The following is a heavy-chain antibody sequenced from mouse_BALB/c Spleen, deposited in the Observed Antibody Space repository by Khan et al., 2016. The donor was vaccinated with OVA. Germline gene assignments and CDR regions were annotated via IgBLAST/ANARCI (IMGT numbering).Heavy chain of an antibody. CDR3: ARRGLRWDFDY. CDR2: INPSTGYT. V-gene: IGHV1-7*01. D-gene: IGHD1-1*01. Sequence: VQLQESGAELAKPGASVKMSCKASGYTFINYWILWVKQRPGQGLEWIGYINPSTGYTEYNQNFKDKATSTADKSSSTAYMQLSNLTSEDSAVYYCARRGLRWDFDYGGQGTTLTVSS. CDR1: GYTFINYW. J-gene: IGHJ2*01.